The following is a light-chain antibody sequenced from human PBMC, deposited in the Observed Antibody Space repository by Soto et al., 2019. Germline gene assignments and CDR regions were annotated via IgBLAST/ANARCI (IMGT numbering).Light chain of an antibody. J-gene: IGKJ4*01. CDR1: QRLSSN. CDR3: QQYKNWLALT. CDR2: GVS. Sequence: ETVVAQSPATLSVSPGGRATLSCRASQRLSSNLAWYQQKPGQAPRLLIYGVSTRATGVPARFSGSGSGTEFTLTISSLQSEDSAVYYCQQYKNWLALTFGGGTKV. V-gene: IGKV3-15*01.